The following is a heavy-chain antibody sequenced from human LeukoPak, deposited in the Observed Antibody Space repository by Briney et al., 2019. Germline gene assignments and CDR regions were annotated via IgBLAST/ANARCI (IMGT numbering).Heavy chain of an antibody. V-gene: IGHV3-23*01. D-gene: IGHD4-23*01. CDR2: ITGSGGST. J-gene: IGHJ4*02. CDR1: GFTFSSYA. CDR3: ARSVYGGNFYYFDY. Sequence: PGGSLRLSCAASGFTFSSYALSWVRQAPGKGLEWVSGITGSGGSTFYADSVKGRFTISRDNSKNTLYLEMNSLRAEDTAVYYCARSVYGGNFYYFDYWGQGTLVTVSS.